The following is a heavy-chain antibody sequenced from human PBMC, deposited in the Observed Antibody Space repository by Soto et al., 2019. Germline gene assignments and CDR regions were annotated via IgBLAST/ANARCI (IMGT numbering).Heavy chain of an antibody. CDR3: VRYDRINMKPYSPEGFHI. Sequence: SETLSLTCTVSGDSISSSNSHWGWTRQPPGKGLEYVGSVYYGGAIFYSGNIYYNPSLKSRVTISVDTSKNQFSLRLSSVTAADTGVYYCVRYDRINMKPYSPEGFHIWGQGTMVTVSS. J-gene: IGHJ3*02. V-gene: IGHV4-39*01. CDR1: GDSISSSNSH. CDR2: VYYGGAIFYSGNI. D-gene: IGHD3-3*02.